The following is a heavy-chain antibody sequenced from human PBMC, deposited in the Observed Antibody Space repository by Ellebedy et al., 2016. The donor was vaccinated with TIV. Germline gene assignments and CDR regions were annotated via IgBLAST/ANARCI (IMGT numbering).Heavy chain of an antibody. CDR3: ARDLRITARDYYLAY. Sequence: GGSLRLSXAASGFTFDDYAMHWVRQAPGKGLEWVSGISWNSGTTDYADFVKGRFTISRDNAKNSLYLQMNRLRADDTAFYYCARDLRITARDYYLAYWGQGTLVTVSS. J-gene: IGHJ4*02. CDR2: ISWNSGTT. D-gene: IGHD6-6*01. CDR1: GFTFDDYA. V-gene: IGHV3-9*01.